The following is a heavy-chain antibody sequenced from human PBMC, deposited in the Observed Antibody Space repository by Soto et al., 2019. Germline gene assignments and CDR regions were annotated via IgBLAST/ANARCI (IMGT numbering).Heavy chain of an antibody. D-gene: IGHD3-3*01. CDR3: ATSGYQYNYYYGMDV. J-gene: IGHJ6*02. CDR1: GYTFTGYY. Sequence: ASVKVSCKASGYTFTGYYMHWVRQAPGQGLEWMGWINPNSGGTNYAQKFQGWVTMTRDTSISTAYMELSRLRSDDTAVYYCATSGYQYNYYYGMDVWGQRTTVTVSS. V-gene: IGHV1-2*04. CDR2: INPNSGGT.